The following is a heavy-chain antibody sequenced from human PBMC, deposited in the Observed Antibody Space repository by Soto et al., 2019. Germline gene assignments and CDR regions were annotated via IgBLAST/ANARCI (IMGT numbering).Heavy chain of an antibody. CDR1: GGSISSSSYY. CDR2: IYYSGST. V-gene: IGHV4-39*01. J-gene: IGHJ4*02. Sequence: LETLSLTCTVSGGSISSSSYYWGWIRQPPGKGLEWIGSIYYSGSTYYNPSLKSRVTISVDTSKNQFSLKLSSVTAADTAVYYCASIAARASAYWGQGTLVTVSS. D-gene: IGHD6-6*01. CDR3: ASIAARASAY.